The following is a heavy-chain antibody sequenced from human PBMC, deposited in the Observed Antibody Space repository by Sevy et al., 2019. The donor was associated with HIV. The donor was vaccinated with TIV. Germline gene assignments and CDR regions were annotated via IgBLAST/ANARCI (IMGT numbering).Heavy chain of an antibody. Sequence: ASVKVSCKASGYTFSDYGVTWVRQAPGQGLEWMGWISANNGNTNLAQNFQDRVTMTTDTSTSTAYMEVRRLTYDAAAVYYCARTTGIVGAYAFDIWGQGTTVTVSS. J-gene: IGHJ3*02. CDR1: GYTFSDYG. CDR3: ARTTGIVGAYAFDI. CDR2: ISANNGNT. D-gene: IGHD1-26*01. V-gene: IGHV1-18*01.